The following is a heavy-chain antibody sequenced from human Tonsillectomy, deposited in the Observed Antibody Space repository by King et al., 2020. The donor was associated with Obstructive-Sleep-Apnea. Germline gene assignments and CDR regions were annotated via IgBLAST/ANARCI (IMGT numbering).Heavy chain of an antibody. CDR1: GYTFTRYG. Sequence: QLVQSGAEVKKPGASVKVSCKASGYTFTRYGLHWVRQAPGQRLEWMGWINAGNGHTKYSQKFEGRVTITRDTSASTAYMERSSLRSEDTAVYYCARAPYSNSSLNYWGQGTPVTVSS. D-gene: IGHD6-6*01. J-gene: IGHJ4*02. CDR2: INAGNGHT. V-gene: IGHV1-3*01. CDR3: ARAPYSNSSLNY.